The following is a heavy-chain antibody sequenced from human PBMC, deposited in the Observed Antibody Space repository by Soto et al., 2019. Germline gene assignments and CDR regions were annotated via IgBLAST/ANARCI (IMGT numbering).Heavy chain of an antibody. D-gene: IGHD5-18*01. Sequence: PSETLSLTCTVSGGSISSSSYCWGWIRQPPGKGLEWIGSIYYSGSTYYNPSLKSRVTISVDTSKNQFSLKLSSVTAADTAVYYCARHLGYSYGYGNNWFDPWGQGTLVTVSS. J-gene: IGHJ5*02. CDR1: GGSISSSSYC. V-gene: IGHV4-39*01. CDR2: IYYSGST. CDR3: ARHLGYSYGYGNNWFDP.